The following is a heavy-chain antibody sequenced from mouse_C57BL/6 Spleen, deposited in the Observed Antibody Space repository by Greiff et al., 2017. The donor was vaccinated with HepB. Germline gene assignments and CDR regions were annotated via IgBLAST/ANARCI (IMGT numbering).Heavy chain of an antibody. D-gene: IGHD4-1*01. CDR1: GYTFTDHP. CDR3: ARGGELGRYYFDY. Sequence: VQLQQSDAELVKPGASVKISCKVSGYTFTDHPIHWMKQRPEQGLEWIGYIYPRDGSTKYNEKFKGKATLTADKSSSTAYMQLNSLTSEDSAVYFCARGGELGRYYFDYWGQGTTLTVSS. CDR2: IYPRDGST. J-gene: IGHJ2*01. V-gene: IGHV1-78*01.